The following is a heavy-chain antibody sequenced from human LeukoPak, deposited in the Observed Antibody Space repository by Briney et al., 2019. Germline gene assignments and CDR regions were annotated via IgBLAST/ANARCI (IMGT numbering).Heavy chain of an antibody. CDR3: AGDRGTQGYGDYFDY. J-gene: IGHJ4*02. Sequence: SETLSLTCTVSGGSISSGSYYWSWIRQPAGKGLEWIGRIYTSGSTNYNPSLKSRVTISVDTSKNQFSLKLSSVTAADTAVYYCAGDRGTQGYGDYFDYWGQGTLVTVSS. CDR2: IYTSGST. D-gene: IGHD4-17*01. V-gene: IGHV4-61*02. CDR1: GGSISSGSYY.